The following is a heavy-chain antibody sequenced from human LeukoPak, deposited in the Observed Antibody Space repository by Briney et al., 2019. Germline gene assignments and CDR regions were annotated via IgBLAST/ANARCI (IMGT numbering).Heavy chain of an antibody. Sequence: SETLSLTCTVSGGSISSRTYYWGWIRQPPGKKLEWIGNIYHSGSTYYNPSLKSRVTISVDTSKNQFSLKLRSVTAADTVVYYCARVVQSTDSSGFYLPEYFQHWGQGTLVTVSS. D-gene: IGHD3-22*01. CDR1: GGSISSRTYY. J-gene: IGHJ1*01. CDR3: ARVVQSTDSSGFYLPEYFQH. V-gene: IGHV4-39*07. CDR2: IYHSGST.